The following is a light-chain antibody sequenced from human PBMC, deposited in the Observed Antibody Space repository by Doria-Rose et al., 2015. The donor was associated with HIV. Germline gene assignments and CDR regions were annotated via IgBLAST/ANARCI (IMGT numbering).Light chain of an antibody. CDR1: PSFRRTS. Sequence: TPSPCTLSLSPGARATLSCSASPSFRRTSFAWYQQNPGQAPSLLIYDGSTRATGIPDRCSASGSGTDFTLTISRLEPEDFALYYCHQYGTSWTFGQGTKVEI. CDR3: HQYGTSWT. CDR2: DGS. V-gene: IGKV3-20*01. J-gene: IGKJ1*01.